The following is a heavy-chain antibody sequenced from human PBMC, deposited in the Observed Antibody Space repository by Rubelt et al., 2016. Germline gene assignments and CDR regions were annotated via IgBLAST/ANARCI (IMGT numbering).Heavy chain of an antibody. V-gene: IGHV1-3*01. Sequence: VQLVQSGAEVKKPGASVKVSRKASGYTFTTYAVHWVRQAPGQRPEWMGWINAGHGNTKFSQKFQGRVIITRNTSASTAYMELSNLTSEDTSVYYCARGRVRSSLWMHLGGLDPWGQGTLVTVSS. J-gene: IGHJ5*02. D-gene: IGHD6-13*01. CDR3: ARGRVRSSLWMHLGGLDP. CDR1: GYTFTTYA. CDR2: INAGHGNT.